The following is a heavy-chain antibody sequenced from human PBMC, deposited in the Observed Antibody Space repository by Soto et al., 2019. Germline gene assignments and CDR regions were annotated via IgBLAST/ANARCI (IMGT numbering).Heavy chain of an antibody. J-gene: IGHJ4*02. CDR1: GFTFSDYW. V-gene: IGHV3-74*01. Sequence: EVQLVESGGGLVQPGGSLRLSCAASGFTFSDYWMHWVRQTPGKGLMWISRIHNDGRSTDNADSVKGRFTISRDNARNTLYLQMNSLRAEDTAVYYCARPTWQNYFDSWGQGTLVTVSS. CDR3: ARPTWQNYFDS. CDR2: IHNDGRST.